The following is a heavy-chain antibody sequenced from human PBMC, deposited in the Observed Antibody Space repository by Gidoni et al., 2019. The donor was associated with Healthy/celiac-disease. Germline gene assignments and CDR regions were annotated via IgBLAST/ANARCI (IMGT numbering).Heavy chain of an antibody. CDR3: ARGSHTYSGYEDY. CDR2: INHSGST. Sequence: QVQLQQWGAGLLKPSETLSLTCAVYGGSFSGYYWSWIRQPPGKGLEWIGEINHSGSTNYNPSLKSRVTISVDTSKNQFSLKLSSVTAADTAVYYCARGSHTYSGYEDYWGQGTLVTVSA. J-gene: IGHJ4*02. CDR1: GGSFSGYY. D-gene: IGHD5-12*01. V-gene: IGHV4-34*01.